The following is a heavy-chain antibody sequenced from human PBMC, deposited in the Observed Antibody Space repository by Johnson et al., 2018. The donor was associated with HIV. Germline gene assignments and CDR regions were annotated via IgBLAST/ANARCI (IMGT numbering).Heavy chain of an antibody. CDR1: GFTLSSYG. Sequence: QVQLVESGGGVVQPGRSLRLSCVASGFTLSSYGMHWVRQAPGKGLEWVAVMSFDENNKNYADSVKGRFTISRDNSKNTLWLQMTSLRAEDTAVYYCAKDRGSRLGLAFDIWGQGTMVTVSS. CDR3: AKDRGSRLGLAFDI. D-gene: IGHD2-21*01. J-gene: IGHJ3*02. CDR2: MSFDENNK. V-gene: IGHV3-30-3*01.